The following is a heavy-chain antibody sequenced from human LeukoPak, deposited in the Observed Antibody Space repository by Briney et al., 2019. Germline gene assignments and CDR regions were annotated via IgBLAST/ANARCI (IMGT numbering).Heavy chain of an antibody. V-gene: IGHV4-59*01. CDR2: IYYSGST. CDR1: GGSISSYY. Sequence: PSGTLSLTCTVSGGSISSYYWSWIRQPPGKGLEWIGYIYYSGSTNYNPSLKSRVTISVDTSKNQFSLKLSSVTAADTAVYYCAREGYSGSYGPAFDIWGQGTMVTVSS. D-gene: IGHD1-26*01. J-gene: IGHJ3*02. CDR3: AREGYSGSYGPAFDI.